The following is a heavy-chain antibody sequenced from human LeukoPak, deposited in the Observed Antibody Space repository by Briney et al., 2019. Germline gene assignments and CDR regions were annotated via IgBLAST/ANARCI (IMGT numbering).Heavy chain of an antibody. CDR3: ARETINWGSYYFDY. CDR2: IYHSGST. V-gene: IGHV4-38-2*02. Sequence: SETLSLTCTVSGYSISSGYYWGWIRPPPGKGLEWIGSIYHSGSTYYNPSLKSRVTISVDTSKNQFSLKLSSVTAADTAVYYCARETINWGSYYFDYWGQGTLVTVSS. CDR1: GYSISSGYY. J-gene: IGHJ4*02. D-gene: IGHD7-27*01.